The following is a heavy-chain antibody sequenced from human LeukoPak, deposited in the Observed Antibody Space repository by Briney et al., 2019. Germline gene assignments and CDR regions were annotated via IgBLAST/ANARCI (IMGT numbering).Heavy chain of an antibody. CDR1: GFTFSSYW. D-gene: IGHD3-3*01. J-gene: IGHJ6*03. CDR3: AKEGGFGGYYYYYMDV. CDR2: ISGSGTST. V-gene: IGHV3-23*01. Sequence: PGGSLRLSCAASGFTFSSYWMSWVRQAPGKGLEWVSGISGSGTSTHYADSVKGRFTISRDNSKNMVYLQMNSLRAEDTAIYYCAKEGGFGGYYYYYMDVWGKGTTVTVSS.